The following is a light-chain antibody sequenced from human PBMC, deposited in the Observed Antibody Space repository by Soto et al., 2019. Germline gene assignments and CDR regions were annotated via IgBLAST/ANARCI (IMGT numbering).Light chain of an antibody. Sequence: EIVLTQSPGTLSLSPGERATLSCRASQSVSNSYLAWYQQKPGQAPRLLIYGASSRATGIPDRFSGSGSGTDFTLTISRLGPEDFAVYYCQQYGSSRTFGQGTKVDIK. J-gene: IGKJ1*01. CDR3: QQYGSSRT. V-gene: IGKV3-20*01. CDR2: GAS. CDR1: QSVSNSY.